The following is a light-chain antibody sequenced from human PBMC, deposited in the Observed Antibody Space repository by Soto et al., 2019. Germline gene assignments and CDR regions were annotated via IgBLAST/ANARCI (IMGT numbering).Light chain of an antibody. J-gene: IGLJ1*01. Sequence: QSVLTQPPSASGTPGQRITIPCSGSSSNIGSNYVYWYQQHPGTAPKLLIYSNNQRPSGVPDRFSGSKSGTSASLAISGLRSEDEADYYCAAWDDSLSGFYVFGTGTKVTVL. CDR2: SNN. V-gene: IGLV1-47*02. CDR3: AAWDDSLSGFYV. CDR1: SSNIGSNY.